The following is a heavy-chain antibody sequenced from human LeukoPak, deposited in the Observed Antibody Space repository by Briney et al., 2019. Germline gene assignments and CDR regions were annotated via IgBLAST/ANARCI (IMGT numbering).Heavy chain of an antibody. CDR3: ARNPYYYDSSLRWFDP. Sequence: GSSVKVSCKASGGTFSKYTISWVRQRPGQGLEWMGGITPLFGTANYAQKFQGRVTITADESTSTAYMELSSLRSEDTAVYYCARNPYYYDSSLRWFDPWGQGTLVTVSS. CDR2: ITPLFGTA. V-gene: IGHV1-69*01. CDR1: GGTFSKYT. D-gene: IGHD3-22*01. J-gene: IGHJ5*02.